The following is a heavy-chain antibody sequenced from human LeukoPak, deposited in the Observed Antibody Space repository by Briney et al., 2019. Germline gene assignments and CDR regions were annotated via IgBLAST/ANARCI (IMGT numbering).Heavy chain of an antibody. Sequence: QAGGSLRLSCAASGFTLSSYWMSWVRQAPGKGLEWLANIKEDGSEKYYVDSVKGRFTISRDNAKNSLYLHMNSLTAEDTAMYYCARDWVAGVPFDAFDIWGQGTMVSVSS. V-gene: IGHV3-7*03. J-gene: IGHJ3*02. CDR2: IKEDGSEK. CDR3: ARDWVAGVPFDAFDI. CDR1: GFTLSSYW. D-gene: IGHD3-10*01.